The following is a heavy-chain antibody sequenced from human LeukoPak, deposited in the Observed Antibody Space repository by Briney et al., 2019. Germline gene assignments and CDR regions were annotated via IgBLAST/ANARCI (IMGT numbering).Heavy chain of an antibody. CDR2: INHSGTT. V-gene: IGHV4-34*01. J-gene: IGHJ3*01. Sequence: KTSETLSLTCAVYGGSFSGYYWSWIRQPPGKGLEWIGEINHSGTTDYNPSLKSRVTISVDTSKNQFSLKVNSVTAADTATYYCARFRYTSGWNDVFDVWGQGTMVTVSS. CDR1: GGSFSGYY. D-gene: IGHD6-19*01. CDR3: ARFRYTSGWNDVFDV.